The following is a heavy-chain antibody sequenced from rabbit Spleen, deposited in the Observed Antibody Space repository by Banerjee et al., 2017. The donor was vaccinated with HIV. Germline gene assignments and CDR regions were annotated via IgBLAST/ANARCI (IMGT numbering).Heavy chain of an antibody. J-gene: IGHJ6*01. V-gene: IGHV1S45*01. CDR1: GFSFNNIYW. CDR3: ARDTSSSFSSYGMDL. Sequence: QQQLEESGGGLVKPGGTLTLTCTASGFSFNNIYWICWVRQAPGKGLEWIACIDTGSSGFTYFASWAKGRFTISKTSSTTVTLQMTSLTAADTATYFCARDTSSSFSSYGMDLWGPGTLVTVS. CDR2: IDTGSSGFT. D-gene: IGHD1-1*01.